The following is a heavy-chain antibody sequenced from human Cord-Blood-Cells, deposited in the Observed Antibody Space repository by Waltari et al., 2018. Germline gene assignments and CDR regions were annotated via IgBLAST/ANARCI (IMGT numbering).Heavy chain of an antibody. Sequence: QLQLQESGPGLVKPSETLSLTCTVSGGSISSSSYYWGWIRQPPGKGLEWIGSIYYSGSTYYNPSLKSRVTISVDTSKNQFSLKLSSVTAADTAVYYCARQEWNHLAAAFDYWGQGTLVTVSS. D-gene: IGHD6-13*01. CDR2: IYYSGST. CDR3: ARQEWNHLAAAFDY. CDR1: GGSISSSSYY. J-gene: IGHJ4*02. V-gene: IGHV4-39*01.